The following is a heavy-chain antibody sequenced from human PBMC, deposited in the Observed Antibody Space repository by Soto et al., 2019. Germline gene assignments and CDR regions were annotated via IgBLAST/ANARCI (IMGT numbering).Heavy chain of an antibody. CDR1: GGSISSSNYY. CDR3: ARLDNSIWYFDY. J-gene: IGHJ4*02. D-gene: IGHD6-13*01. Sequence: PSETLSLTCTVSGGSISSSNYYWNWIRQPPGKGLEWIGRIYYGGSTYYNPSLKSRVTISVDTSKNQFSLKLSSVTAADTAVYYCARLDNSIWYFDYWGQGTLVTVSS. V-gene: IGHV4-39*01. CDR2: IYYGGST.